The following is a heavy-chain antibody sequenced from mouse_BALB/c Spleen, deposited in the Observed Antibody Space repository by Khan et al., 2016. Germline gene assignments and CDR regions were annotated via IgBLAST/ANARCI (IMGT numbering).Heavy chain of an antibody. CDR3: ARGGYDGYFDY. J-gene: IGHJ2*01. CDR2: ISDGGSYT. D-gene: IGHD2-14*01. V-gene: IGHV5-4*02. CDR1: GFTFSDYY. Sequence: EVELVESGGGLVKLGGSLKLSCAASGFTFSDYYMYWVRQTPEKRLEWVATISDGGSYTYYPDSVKGRFIIFRDNVKNNLYLQMSSLKSEDTAMYYCARGGYDGYFDYWGQGTTLTVSS.